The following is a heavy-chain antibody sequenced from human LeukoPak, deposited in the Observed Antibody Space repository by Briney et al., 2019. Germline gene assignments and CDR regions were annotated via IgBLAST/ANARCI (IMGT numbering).Heavy chain of an antibody. CDR3: STARSDDVFDI. Sequence: PSETLSLTCGVSGGSVNSGTYGWSWIRQPPGKELEWIGCIYYSGSTNYNPSLKSRVTISVDTSKNRFSLKLSSVTAADTALYFRSTARSDDVFDIWGQGTMVTVSS. J-gene: IGHJ3*02. CDR1: GGSVNSGTYG. CDR2: IYYSGST. V-gene: IGHV4-61*01.